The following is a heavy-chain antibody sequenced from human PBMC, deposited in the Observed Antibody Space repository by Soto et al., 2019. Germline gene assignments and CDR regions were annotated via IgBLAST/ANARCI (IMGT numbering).Heavy chain of an antibody. V-gene: IGHV3-9*01. CDR1: GFTFDDYA. CDR2: ISWNSGSI. Sequence: GGSLRLSCAASGFTFDDYAMHWVRQAPGKGLEWVSGISWNSGSIGYADSVKGRFTISRDNAKNSLYLQMNSLRVEDTALYYCAKDYYDFWSGYYTGIGGFDYWGQGTLVTVSS. CDR3: AKDYYDFWSGYYTGIGGFDY. J-gene: IGHJ4*02. D-gene: IGHD3-3*01.